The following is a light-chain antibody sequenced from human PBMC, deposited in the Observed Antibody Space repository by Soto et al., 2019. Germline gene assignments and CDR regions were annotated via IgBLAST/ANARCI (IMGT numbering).Light chain of an antibody. Sequence: EIVLSLSPGALSLSPGERATLSCRASQSVSINYLAWYQQKPGQAPRHLIYGTSSRATGIPDRFSGSGSGTDFTLTISRLEPEDFAVYYCQQYGSSPFTFGGGTKVDI. CDR1: QSVSINY. J-gene: IGKJ4*01. CDR3: QQYGSSPFT. CDR2: GTS. V-gene: IGKV3-20*01.